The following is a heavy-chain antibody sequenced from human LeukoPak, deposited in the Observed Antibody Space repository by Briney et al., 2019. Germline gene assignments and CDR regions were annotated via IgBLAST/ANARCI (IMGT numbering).Heavy chain of an antibody. D-gene: IGHD6-13*01. CDR3: ARSIAAAAPGVDY. CDR2: IYPGDSDT. CDR1: GYSLTSYW. V-gene: IGHV5-51*01. J-gene: IGHJ4*02. Sequence: GESLKISWKGSGYSLTSYWIAWVPQMPGKGLEWMWIIYPGDSDTRYSPSFQGQVTISADKSISTAYLQWSSLKASDTAMYYCARSIAAAAPGVDYWGQGTPVTVSS.